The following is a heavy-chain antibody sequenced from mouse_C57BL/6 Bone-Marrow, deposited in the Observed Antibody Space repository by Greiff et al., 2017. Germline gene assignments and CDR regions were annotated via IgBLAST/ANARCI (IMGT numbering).Heavy chain of an antibody. D-gene: IGHD1-1*01. V-gene: IGHV1-22*01. CDR1: GYTFTDYN. J-gene: IGHJ4*01. Sequence: EVQLQHSGPELVKPGASVKMSCKASGYTFTDYNMHWVKQSHGKSLEWIGYINPNNGGTSYNQKFKGKATLTVNKSSSTAYMELRSLTSEDSAVYYCARGYYGSLSYAMDYWGQGTSVTVSS. CDR2: INPNNGGT. CDR3: ARGYYGSLSYAMDY.